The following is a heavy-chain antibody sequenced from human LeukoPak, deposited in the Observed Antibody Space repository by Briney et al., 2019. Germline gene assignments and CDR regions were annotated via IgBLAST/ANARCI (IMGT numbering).Heavy chain of an antibody. CDR1: GFTFSSYA. CDR2: ISDSGDYT. CDR3: AKVSSVGKYCTSGVCSPFDY. D-gene: IGHD2-8*01. J-gene: IGHJ4*02. Sequence: PGGSLRLSCAGSGFTFSSYAMSWVRQAPGQGLEWVSVISDSGDYTSYADSVRGRFTISRDNSRNTLYLQMISLRPEDTAVYSSAKVSSVGKYCTSGVCSPFDYWGQGTLVTVSS. V-gene: IGHV3-23*01.